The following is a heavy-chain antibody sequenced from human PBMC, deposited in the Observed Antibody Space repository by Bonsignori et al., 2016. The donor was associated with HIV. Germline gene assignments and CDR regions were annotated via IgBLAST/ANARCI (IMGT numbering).Heavy chain of an antibody. CDR1: GFNFSNCS. CDR3: ARSRSRWINPNWFDP. V-gene: IGHV3-21*01. Sequence: EVQLVQSGGGLVKPGGSLRLSCAVSGFNFSNCSMNWVRQAPGKGLEWVSYISSSSRYIYYADSVKGRFTISTDNAKTSLYLQMDSLRVEDTAVYYCARSRSRWINPNWFDP. J-gene: IGHJ5*02. D-gene: IGHD6-13*01. CDR2: ISSSSRYI.